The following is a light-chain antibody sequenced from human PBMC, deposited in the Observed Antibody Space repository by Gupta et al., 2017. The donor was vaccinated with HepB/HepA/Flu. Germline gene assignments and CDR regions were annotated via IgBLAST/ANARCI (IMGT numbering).Light chain of an antibody. CDR3: ETWDSNTRV. CDR2: LEGSGSY. Sequence: QPVLTQSSSASASLGSSVKLTCTLNSGHSTYIITWHQQQPGKAPRFLLKLEGSGSYNKGSGVPDRFSGSSSGADRYLTISNLQSEDEADYYCETWDSNTRVFGTGTKVTVL. J-gene: IGLJ1*01. V-gene: IGLV4-60*03. CDR1: SGHSTYI.